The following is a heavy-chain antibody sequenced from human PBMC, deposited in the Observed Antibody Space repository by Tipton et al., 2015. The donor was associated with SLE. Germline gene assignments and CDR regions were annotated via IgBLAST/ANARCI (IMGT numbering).Heavy chain of an antibody. CDR2: ISNSGST. Sequence: LRLSCTVSGGSISSGGYYWSWIRQHPGKGLEWIGHISNSGSTYYTPSLKSRVTISVDTSKSHFSLKLSSVTAADTAVYYCARTLSNFFDPWGQGTLVTVSS. CDR1: GGSISSGGYY. V-gene: IGHV4-31*02. CDR3: ARTLSNFFDP. J-gene: IGHJ5*02. D-gene: IGHD3-16*01.